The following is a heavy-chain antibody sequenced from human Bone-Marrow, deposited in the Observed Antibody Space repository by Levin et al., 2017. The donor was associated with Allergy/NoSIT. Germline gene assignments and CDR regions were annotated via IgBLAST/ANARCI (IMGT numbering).Heavy chain of an antibody. J-gene: IGHJ6*02. CDR1: GYTFTGYY. CDR3: ARVTIEVVPAVMDV. Sequence: GESLKISCKPSGYTFTGYYMHWVRQAPGQGLEWMGRINPYSGGTDYAQKFQGRVTMTRDTSISTAYMELSGLRSDDTAVYYCARVTIEVVPAVMDVWGHGTTVTVSS. CDR2: INPYSGGT. D-gene: IGHD2-2*01. V-gene: IGHV1-2*06.